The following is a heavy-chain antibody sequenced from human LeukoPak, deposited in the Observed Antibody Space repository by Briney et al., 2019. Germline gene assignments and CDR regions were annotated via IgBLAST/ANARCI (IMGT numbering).Heavy chain of an antibody. CDR2: ISTTTYT. J-gene: IGHJ4*02. D-gene: IGHD3-10*01. CDR1: GFTFSSYS. CDR3: ARGNYFDY. V-gene: IGHV3-21*01. Sequence: GGSLRLSCAASGFTFSSYSMHWVRQPPGKGLEWVSSISTTTYTYYADSVKGRFTISRDNAQNSLYLQMNSLRAEDTGVYYCARGNYFDYWGQGTLVIVSS.